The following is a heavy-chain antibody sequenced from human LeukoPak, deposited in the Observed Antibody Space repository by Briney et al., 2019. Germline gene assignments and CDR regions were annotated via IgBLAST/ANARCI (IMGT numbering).Heavy chain of an antibody. J-gene: IGHJ3*02. CDR1: GGSISSYY. CDR3: AGANYYDSSGYYYAPI. V-gene: IGHV4-59*12. D-gene: IGHD3-22*01. Sequence: SSETLSLTCTVSGGSISSYYWSWIRQPPGKGLEWIGYIYYSGSTNYNPSLKSRVTISVDTSKNQFSLKLSSVTAADTAVYYCAGANYYDSSGYYYAPIWGQGTMVTVSS. CDR2: IYYSGST.